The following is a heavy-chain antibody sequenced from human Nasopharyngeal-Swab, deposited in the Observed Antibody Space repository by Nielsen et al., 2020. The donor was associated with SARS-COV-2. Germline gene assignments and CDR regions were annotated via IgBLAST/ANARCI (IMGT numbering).Heavy chain of an antibody. CDR3: ARGRGSSGYYPTDY. V-gene: IGHV7-4-1*02. CDR1: GYAFTKYA. Sequence: ASVKVSCKASGYAFTKYAMNWVRQAPGQGLEWMGWINTNTGTPTYAQGLTGRFVFSLDTSVSTAYLQISSLKPEDTGVYYCARGRGSSGYYPTDYWGQGTLVTVSS. CDR2: INTNTGTP. D-gene: IGHD3-22*01. J-gene: IGHJ4*02.